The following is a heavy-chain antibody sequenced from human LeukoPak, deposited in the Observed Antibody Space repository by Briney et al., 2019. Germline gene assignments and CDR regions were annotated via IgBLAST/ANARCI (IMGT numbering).Heavy chain of an antibody. J-gene: IGHJ4*02. V-gene: IGHV3-23*01. CDR2: ISGSGSST. D-gene: IGHD3-10*01. CDR3: AKNLGYYDSGSYYDC. CDR1: GFTLSSYG. Sequence: GGSLRLSCAASGFTLSSYGMNWVRQAPGQGLEWVSAISGSGSSTYYADSVKGRFTISGDNSKNTLYLQMNSLRTEDTAVYFCAKNLGYYDSGSYYDCWGQGTLVTVSS.